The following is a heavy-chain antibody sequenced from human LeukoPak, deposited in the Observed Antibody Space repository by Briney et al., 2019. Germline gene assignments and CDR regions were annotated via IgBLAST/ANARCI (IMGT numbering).Heavy chain of an antibody. Sequence: QPGGSLRLSCAASGFTFSSYWMRWVRQAPGKGLVWVSRINSDGSSTTYADSVKGRFTISRDNAKKMVYLQMNSVRDDDTAIYYCTRAITYFYGSVTYDWFESWGQGTRVTVSS. D-gene: IGHD3-10*01. V-gene: IGHV3-74*01. J-gene: IGHJ5*01. CDR3: TRAITYFYGSVTYDWFES. CDR1: GFTFSSYW. CDR2: INSDGSST.